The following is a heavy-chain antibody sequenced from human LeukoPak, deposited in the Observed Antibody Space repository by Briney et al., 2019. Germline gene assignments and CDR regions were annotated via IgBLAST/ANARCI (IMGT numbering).Heavy chain of an antibody. CDR1: GFTFSTYA. J-gene: IGHJ5*02. Sequence: GGSLRLSCAASGFTFSTYAMTWVRQAPGKGLEWVSTTSGSGSSTFYADSVKGRFTISRDNFKNTLYLQMNNLRAEDTAVYYCAKDRIEVAVHWFDPWGQGTLVTVSS. V-gene: IGHV3-23*01. D-gene: IGHD6-19*01. CDR2: TSGSGSST. CDR3: AKDRIEVAVHWFDP.